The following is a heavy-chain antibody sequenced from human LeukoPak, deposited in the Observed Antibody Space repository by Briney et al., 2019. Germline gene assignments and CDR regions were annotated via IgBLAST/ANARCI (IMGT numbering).Heavy chain of an antibody. CDR2: IIPIFGTA. J-gene: IGHJ4*02. V-gene: IGHV1-69*13. CDR3: ARVSPPYYYGAPGYYFDY. CDR1: GGTFSSYA. D-gene: IGHD1-26*01. Sequence: GASVKVSCKASGGTFSSYAISWVRQAPGQGLEWMGGIIPIFGTANYAQKFQGRVTITADESTSTAYMELSSLRSEDTAVYYCARVSPPYYYGAPGYYFDYWGQGTLVTVSS.